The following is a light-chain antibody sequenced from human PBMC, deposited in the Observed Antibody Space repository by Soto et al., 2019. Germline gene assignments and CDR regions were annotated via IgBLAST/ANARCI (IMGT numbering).Light chain of an antibody. CDR1: SGHGSYA. V-gene: IGLV4-69*01. J-gene: IGLJ2*01. CDR2: LNSDGSH. CDR3: QTWGTGIHVV. Sequence: QAVVTQSPSASASLGASVKLTCTLSSGHGSYAIAWHQQQPEKGPRYLMKLNSDGSHSKGDGIPDRFSGSSSGAERYLTISSLQSEDEADYYCQTWGTGIHVVFGGGTKVTVL.